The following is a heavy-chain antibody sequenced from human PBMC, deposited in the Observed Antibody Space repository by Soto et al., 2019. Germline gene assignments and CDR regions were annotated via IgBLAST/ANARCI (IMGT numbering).Heavy chain of an antibody. CDR3: SRRAPEGFEP. CDR2: MYYSGST. CDR1: GCSISRSSYY. Sequence: PXETLSLTCNVSGCSISRSSYYWGWIRQPPGKGLEWIGSMYYSGSTYYNPSLKSRVTISIDTPKNQLSLKLTSVTAAGTAVYYCSRRAPEGFEPWGKRTLVTVSS. V-gene: IGHV4-39*01. J-gene: IGHJ5*02.